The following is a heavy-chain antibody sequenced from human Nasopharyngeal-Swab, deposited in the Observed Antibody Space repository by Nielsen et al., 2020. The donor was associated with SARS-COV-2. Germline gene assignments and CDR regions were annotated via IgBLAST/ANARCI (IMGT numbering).Heavy chain of an antibody. Sequence: GESLKISCAASGFTFSSYSMHWVRQVPGKGLLWVAHIDSDGSSTTYADSVKGRFTISRDNSKNTLYLQMNSLRAEDTAVYYCARDMGANFDPWGQGTLVTVSS. CDR1: GFTFSSYS. CDR3: ARDMGANFDP. V-gene: IGHV3-74*01. J-gene: IGHJ5*02. CDR2: IDSDGSST. D-gene: IGHD1-26*01.